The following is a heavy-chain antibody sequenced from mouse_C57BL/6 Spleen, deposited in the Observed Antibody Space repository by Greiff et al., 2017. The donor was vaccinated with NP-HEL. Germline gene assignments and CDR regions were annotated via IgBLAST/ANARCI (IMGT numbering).Heavy chain of an antibody. D-gene: IGHD2-3*01. CDR2: INPNYGTT. Sequence: VQLQQSGPELVKPGASVKISCKASGYSFTDYNMNWVKQSNGKSLEWIGVINPNYGTTSYNQKFKGKATLTADQSSSTAYMQLNSLTSEDSAVYYGARWGWLLRDYAMDYWGQGTSVTVSS. CDR1: GYSFTDYN. CDR3: ARWGWLLRDYAMDY. J-gene: IGHJ4*01. V-gene: IGHV1-39*01.